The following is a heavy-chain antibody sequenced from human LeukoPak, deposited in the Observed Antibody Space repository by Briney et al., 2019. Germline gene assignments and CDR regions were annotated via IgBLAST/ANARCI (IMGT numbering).Heavy chain of an antibody. Sequence: SVKVSCKASGGTFSSYAISWVRQAPGQGLEWMGGIIPIFGTANYAQKFQGRVTITAGESTSTAYMELSSLRSEDTAVYYCARDRGWAGYSYGFYYWGQGTLVTVSS. V-gene: IGHV1-69*13. CDR1: GGTFSSYA. CDR2: IIPIFGTA. CDR3: ARDRGWAGYSYGFYY. D-gene: IGHD5-18*01. J-gene: IGHJ4*02.